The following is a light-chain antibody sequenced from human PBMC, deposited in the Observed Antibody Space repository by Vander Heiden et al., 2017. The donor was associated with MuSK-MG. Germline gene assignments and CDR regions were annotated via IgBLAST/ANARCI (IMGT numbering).Light chain of an antibody. V-gene: IGKV3-15*01. CDR3: QQYNYWDPLT. Sequence: EILMTQSPSTLSVSPGERATLSCRASQSVSSNLAWYQQKRGQAPRLLINGAATRDTGIPARFRGSWSGTEFTLTISSRQTEDFAVYYFQQYNYWDPLTFGPGTKVDIK. J-gene: IGKJ3*01. CDR1: QSVSSN. CDR2: GAA.